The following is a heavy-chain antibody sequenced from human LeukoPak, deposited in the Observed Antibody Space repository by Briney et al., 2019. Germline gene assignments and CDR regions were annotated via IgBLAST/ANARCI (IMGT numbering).Heavy chain of an antibody. V-gene: IGHV1-8*01. CDR3: ARVGNTVTPFDY. J-gene: IGHJ4*02. D-gene: IGHD4-11*01. CDR1: GYTFTSYD. Sequence: ASVKVSCKASGYTFTSYDINWVRQATGQGLEWMGWMNPNSGNTDYAQKFQGRVTMTRDTSTSTVYMELSSLRSEDTAVYYCARVGNTVTPFDYWGQGTLVTVSS. CDR2: MNPNSGNT.